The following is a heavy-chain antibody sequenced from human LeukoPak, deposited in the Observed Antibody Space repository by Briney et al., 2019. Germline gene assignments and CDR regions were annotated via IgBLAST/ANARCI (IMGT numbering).Heavy chain of an antibody. J-gene: IGHJ4*02. CDR3: AREQSGTRGWYTVDY. D-gene: IGHD6-19*01. Sequence: GGSLRLSCAASGFTFSTYAITWVRQGPRKGLEWVSAIRPDGDRTYYANSVRGRFTISRDNSKDKVYLQINGLRVEDTAVYYCAREQSGTRGWYTVDYWGQGTLVTVSS. V-gene: IGHV3-23*01. CDR2: IRPDGDRT. CDR1: GFTFSTYA.